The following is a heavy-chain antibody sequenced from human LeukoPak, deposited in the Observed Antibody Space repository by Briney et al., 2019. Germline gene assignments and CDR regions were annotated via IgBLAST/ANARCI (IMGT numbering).Heavy chain of an antibody. Sequence: GGSLRLSCAASGFSFRSYAMHWVRQAPGKGLEWVTVIANDGRDKKYADSVRGRFTISRDNSKNTVYLQMDSLRVEDTAVYYCAKDSKITSADYYFDYWGLGTLVTVSS. J-gene: IGHJ4*02. CDR1: GFSFRSYA. V-gene: IGHV3-30*04. CDR2: IANDGRDK. CDR3: AKDSKITSADYYFDY. D-gene: IGHD6-13*01.